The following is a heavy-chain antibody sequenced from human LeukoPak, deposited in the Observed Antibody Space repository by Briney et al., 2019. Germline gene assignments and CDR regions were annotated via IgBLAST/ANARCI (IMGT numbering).Heavy chain of an antibody. Sequence: GGSLRLSCAVSGFTFSGFWMSWSRQAPGKGLEWVASINSDGSEGYYADVVKGRFTISRDNAKNSLYLQINSLRAEDTAVYYCAKVPNLAYFDYWGQGTLVTVSS. CDR1: GFTFSGFW. V-gene: IGHV3-7*03. D-gene: IGHD2-15*01. J-gene: IGHJ4*02. CDR2: INSDGSEG. CDR3: AKVPNLAYFDY.